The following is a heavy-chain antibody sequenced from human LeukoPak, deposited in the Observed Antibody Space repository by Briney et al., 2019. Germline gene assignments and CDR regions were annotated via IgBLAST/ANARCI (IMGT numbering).Heavy chain of an antibody. CDR3: ARVIDYYDNWFDP. CDR1: GFTFSSYS. D-gene: IGHD3-22*01. CDR2: ISSSSSTT. J-gene: IGHJ5*02. V-gene: IGHV3-48*01. Sequence: GGSLRLSCSASGFTFSSYSMNWVRQAPGKGLEWVSYISSSSSTTYYADSVKGRFTISRDNAKNSLYLQMNSLRAEDTAVYYCARVIDYYDNWFDPWGQGTLVTVSS.